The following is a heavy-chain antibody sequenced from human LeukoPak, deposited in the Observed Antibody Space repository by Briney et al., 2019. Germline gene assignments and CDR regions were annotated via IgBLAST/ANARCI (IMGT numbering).Heavy chain of an antibody. V-gene: IGHV3-7*01. D-gene: IGHD3-10*01. J-gene: IGHJ4*02. CDR3: ARDLRYEYYYGSGSSFDY. CDR1: GFTFSRSW. CDR2: INDDERER. Sequence: GGSLRLSCAVSGFTFSRSWMSWVRQAPGKGLEWVANINDDERERYYVDSVKGRFTISRDNAKNSLYLQMNSLRAEDTAVYYCARDLRYEYYYGSGSSFDYWGQGTLVTVSS.